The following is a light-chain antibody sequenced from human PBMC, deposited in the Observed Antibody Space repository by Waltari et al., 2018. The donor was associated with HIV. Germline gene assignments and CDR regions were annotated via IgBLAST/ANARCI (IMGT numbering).Light chain of an antibody. V-gene: IGLV1-40*01. Sequence: QSVLTQPPSVSGAPGQRVTISCAGSSSNIGADNNVHWYQLLPGAAPKVLIYDNNNRPSGVPDRFSGSKSGTSASLAVSGLQAEDESDYYCQSFDNSLNAWVFGGGTKLTVL. CDR2: DNN. J-gene: IGLJ3*02. CDR3: QSFDNSLNAWV. CDR1: SSNIGADNN.